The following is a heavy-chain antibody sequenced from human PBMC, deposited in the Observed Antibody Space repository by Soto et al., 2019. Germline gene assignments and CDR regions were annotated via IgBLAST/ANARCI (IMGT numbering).Heavy chain of an antibody. V-gene: IGHV4-31*03. Sequence: QVQLQESGPGLVKPSQTLSLTCTVSGGSISSGGYYWSWIRQHPGKGLEWIGYIYYSGSTYYNPSLKSRVTISVDTSKNQFSLKLSSVTAADTAVYYCARGLQRGYCSGGSCYSNGANWFDPWGQGTLVTVSS. CDR3: ARGLQRGYCSGGSCYSNGANWFDP. CDR1: GGSISSGGYY. D-gene: IGHD2-15*01. J-gene: IGHJ5*02. CDR2: IYYSGST.